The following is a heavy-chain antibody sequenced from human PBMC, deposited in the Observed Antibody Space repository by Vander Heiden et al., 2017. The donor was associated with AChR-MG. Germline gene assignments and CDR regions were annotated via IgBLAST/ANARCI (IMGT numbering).Heavy chain of an antibody. CDR3: ARGPCPKTNSSASCFDY. Sequence: QVQLQQWGAGLLKPSETLSLPCAVYGGSFSGYYWSWIRQPPGKGLEWIGEIKHSESTNYNPSLKSRVTISVDTSKNQFSLKLSSVTAADTAVYYCARGPCPKTNSSASCFDYWGQGTLVTVSS. CDR2: IKHSEST. D-gene: IGHD6-6*01. J-gene: IGHJ4*02. CDR1: GGSFSGYY. V-gene: IGHV4-34*01.